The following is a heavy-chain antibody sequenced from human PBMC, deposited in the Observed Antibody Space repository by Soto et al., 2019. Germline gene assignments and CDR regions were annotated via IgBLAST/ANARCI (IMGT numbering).Heavy chain of an antibody. D-gene: IGHD2-15*01. V-gene: IGHV1-8*01. CDR1: GYTFTSYD. J-gene: IGHJ4*02. CDR2: MNPNSGNT. CDR3: AREVVLRSFDY. Sequence: QVQLVQSGAEVKKPGASVKVSCKASGYTFTSYDINWVRQATGQGLEWMGWMNPNSGNTAYAQKFQGRVTMTRYTSIITAYMKLSSLTSEYTAVYYCAREVVLRSFDYWGQGTLVTVSS.